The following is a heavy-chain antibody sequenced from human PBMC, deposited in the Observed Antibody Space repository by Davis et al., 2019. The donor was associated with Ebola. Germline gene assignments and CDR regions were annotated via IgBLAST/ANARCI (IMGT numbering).Heavy chain of an antibody. CDR1: GFTFSGSA. CDR2: IRSKANSYAT. CDR3: TTTYGDYDNDY. J-gene: IGHJ4*02. V-gene: IGHV3-73*01. Sequence: GGSLRLSCAASGFTFSGSAMHWVRQAPGKGLEWVGRIRSKANSYATAYAASVKGRFTISRDDSKNTAYLQMNSLKTEGTAVYYCTTTYGDYDNDYWGQGTLVTVSS. D-gene: IGHD4-17*01.